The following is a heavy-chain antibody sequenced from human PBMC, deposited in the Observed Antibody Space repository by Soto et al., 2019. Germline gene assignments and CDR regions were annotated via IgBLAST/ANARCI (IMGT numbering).Heavy chain of an antibody. Sequence: VGSLRLSCAASGFTFSSYGMHWVRQAPGKGLEWVAVISYDGSNKYYADSVKGRFTISRDNSKNTLYLQMNSLRAEDTAVYYCAKDLGNRAFDYWGQGTLVTVSS. D-gene: IGHD3-16*01. V-gene: IGHV3-30*18. J-gene: IGHJ4*02. CDR3: AKDLGNRAFDY. CDR1: GFTFSSYG. CDR2: ISYDGSNK.